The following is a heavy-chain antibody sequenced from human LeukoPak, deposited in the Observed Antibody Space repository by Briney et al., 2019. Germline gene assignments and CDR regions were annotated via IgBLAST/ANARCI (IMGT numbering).Heavy chain of an antibody. Sequence: SETLSLTCTVSDGSISNYYWSWIRQPPGKGLEWIGYIYYSGSTKYNASLKSRVTISLDTSNNQFSLKLRSMTAADTAVYYCARSYSSGPFDLWGRGTLVIASS. CDR1: DGSISNYY. CDR3: ARSYSSGPFDL. D-gene: IGHD6-19*01. J-gene: IGHJ4*02. CDR2: IYYSGST. V-gene: IGHV4-59*01.